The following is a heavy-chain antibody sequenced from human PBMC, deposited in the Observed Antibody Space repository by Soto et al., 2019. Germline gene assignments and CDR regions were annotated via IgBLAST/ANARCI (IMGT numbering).Heavy chain of an antibody. CDR1: GFTFSTYA. Sequence: GGSLRLSCAASGFTFSTYAMTWVRQAPGKGLEWVSAISDSGGRTYLADSVRGRFTISRDNSKNTLYLQVDSLRVEDTAVYYCAKDQDFWSAYHFDYWGQGALVTVSS. CDR3: AKDQDFWSAYHFDY. J-gene: IGHJ4*02. CDR2: ISDSGGRT. V-gene: IGHV3-23*01. D-gene: IGHD3-3*01.